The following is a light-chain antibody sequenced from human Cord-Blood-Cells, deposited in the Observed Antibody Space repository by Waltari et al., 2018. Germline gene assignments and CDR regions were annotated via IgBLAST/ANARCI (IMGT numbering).Light chain of an antibody. CDR1: SSDVGGYNY. CDR3: SSYTSSSTLV. J-gene: IGLJ3*02. V-gene: IGLV2-14*01. CDR2: DVS. Sequence: QSALTQPASVSGSPGQSITISCTGTSSDVGGYNYVSWYQQSPGKPPKLIIYDVSNRPSGLSNRFSGSKSGNAAALTISGLQAEDEADYYCSSYTSSSTLVFGGGTKLTVL.